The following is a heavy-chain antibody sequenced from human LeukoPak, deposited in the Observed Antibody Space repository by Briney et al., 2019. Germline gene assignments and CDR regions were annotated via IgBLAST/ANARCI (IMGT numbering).Heavy chain of an antibody. CDR3: AKDPEKVLWPSYYFDY. CDR2: ISGSGGST. D-gene: IGHD3-10*01. Sequence: GGSLRLSCAASGFTFSSYAMSWVRQAPGKGLEWVSAISGSGGSTYYADSVKGRFTISRDNSKNTLYLQMNGLRAEDTAVYYFAKDPEKVLWPSYYFDYWGQGTLVTVSS. CDR1: GFTFSSYA. V-gene: IGHV3-23*01. J-gene: IGHJ4*02.